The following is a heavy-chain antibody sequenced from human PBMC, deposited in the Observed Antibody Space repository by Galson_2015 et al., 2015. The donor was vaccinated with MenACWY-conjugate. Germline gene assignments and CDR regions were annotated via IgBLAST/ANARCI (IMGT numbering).Heavy chain of an antibody. D-gene: IGHD2-2*02. Sequence: SVKVSCKASGSTFSNYAMHWMRQAPGQRLEYMGWINVGSGTTRSSQKFQDRVTISRDNSKNTVYLQINSLRAEDTAVYHCARELYHFGSPGWFDPWGQGTLVTVSS. V-gene: IGHV1-3*01. CDR1: GSTFSNYA. CDR3: ARELYHFGSPGWFDP. CDR2: INVGSGTT. J-gene: IGHJ5*02.